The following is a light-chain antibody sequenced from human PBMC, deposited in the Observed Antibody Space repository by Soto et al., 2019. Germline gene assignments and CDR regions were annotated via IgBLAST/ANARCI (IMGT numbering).Light chain of an antibody. CDR3: QQYNRWGT. CDR1: QSISSW. CDR2: KAS. J-gene: IGKJ1*01. V-gene: IGKV1-5*03. Sequence: IQMDHSPSTLSASGVDRVTTTCRASQSISSWLAWYQQKPGKAPKLLIYKASSLESGVPSRFSGSGSGTEFTLTISSLQPDDFATYYCQQYNRWGTFGQGTKVDIK.